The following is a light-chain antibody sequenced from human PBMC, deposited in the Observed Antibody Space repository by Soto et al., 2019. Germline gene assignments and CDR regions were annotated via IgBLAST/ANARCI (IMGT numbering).Light chain of an antibody. CDR3: QQYVTSPYI. CDR2: GVS. J-gene: IGKJ2*01. Sequence: EIVLTQSPGTLSLSPGERATLSCSASQSVSSSYLAWYKQKPGQAPRLLIHGVSTRATGIPDRFSGSGSGTDFTLTISGLEPEDLAVYYCQQYVTSPYIFGQGTKLEIK. V-gene: IGKV3-20*01. CDR1: QSVSSSY.